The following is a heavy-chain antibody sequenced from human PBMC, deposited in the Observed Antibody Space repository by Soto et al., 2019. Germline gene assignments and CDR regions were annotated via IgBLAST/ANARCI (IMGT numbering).Heavy chain of an antibody. CDR3: ATRLGSELLPTPDYYYYGMDV. CDR2: INPNSGGT. Sequence: GASVKVSCKASGYTFTGYYMHWLRQAPGQGLEWMGWINPNSGGTNYAQKFQGWVTMTRDTSISTAYMELSRLRSDDTAVYYCATRLGSELLPTPDYYYYGMDVWGQGTTVTVSS. J-gene: IGHJ6*02. V-gene: IGHV1-2*04. D-gene: IGHD1-26*01. CDR1: GYTFTGYY.